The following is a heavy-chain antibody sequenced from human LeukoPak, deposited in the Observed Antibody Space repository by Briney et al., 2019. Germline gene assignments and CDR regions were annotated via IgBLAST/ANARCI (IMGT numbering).Heavy chain of an antibody. Sequence: SETLSLTCAVYGGSFSGYYWSWIRQPPGKGLEWIGEINHSGSTNYNPSLKSRVTISVDTSKNQFSLKLSSVTAADTAVYYCAAGYGGSNFDYWGQGTLVTVSS. D-gene: IGHD4-23*01. CDR1: GGSFSGYY. V-gene: IGHV4-34*01. CDR2: INHSGST. J-gene: IGHJ4*02. CDR3: AAGYGGSNFDY.